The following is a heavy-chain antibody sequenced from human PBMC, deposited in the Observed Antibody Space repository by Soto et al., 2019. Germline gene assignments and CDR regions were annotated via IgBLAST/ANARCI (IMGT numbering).Heavy chain of an antibody. CDR2: IWYDGSNK. CDR3: ARDRKPNRIAAAGTSH. Sequence: AGGSLRLSCAASGFTFSSYGMHWVRQAPGKGLEWVAVIWYDGSNKYYADSVKGRFTISRDNSKNTLYLQMNSLRAEDTAVYYCARDRKPNRIAAAGTSHWGQGTLVTVSS. J-gene: IGHJ4*02. CDR1: GFTFSSYG. D-gene: IGHD6-13*01. V-gene: IGHV3-33*01.